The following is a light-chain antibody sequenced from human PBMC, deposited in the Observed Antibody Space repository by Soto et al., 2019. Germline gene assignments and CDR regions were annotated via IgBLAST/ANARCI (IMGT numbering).Light chain of an antibody. J-gene: IGLJ2*01. V-gene: IGLV3-21*04. Sequence: SYELTQPPSVSVARGKTARITCGGNNIGSKSVHWYQQKPGQAPVLVIYYDSDRPSGIPERFSGSNSGNTATLTISRVEAGDEADYYCQVWDSSSDHRVFGGGTKLTVL. CDR1: NIGSKS. CDR2: YDS. CDR3: QVWDSSSDHRV.